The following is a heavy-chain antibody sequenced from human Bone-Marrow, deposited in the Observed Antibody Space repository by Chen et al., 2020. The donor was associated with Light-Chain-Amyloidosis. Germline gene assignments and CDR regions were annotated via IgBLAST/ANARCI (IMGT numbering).Heavy chain of an antibody. V-gene: IGHV3-23*01. Sequence: QLLESGGDLVQPGGSLRLSCVASGFTLSSYTMTWVRQAPGKGLVWVSASRFSGEETRFYADSVKDRFTIYRADSTNTLYLHMNILRAEDTAIYYCAKDAWSNGWYPAFWGQGTRVTVSS. CDR1: GFTLSSYT. J-gene: IGHJ4*02. D-gene: IGHD6-19*01. CDR3: AKDAWSNGWYPAF. CDR2: SRFSGEETR.